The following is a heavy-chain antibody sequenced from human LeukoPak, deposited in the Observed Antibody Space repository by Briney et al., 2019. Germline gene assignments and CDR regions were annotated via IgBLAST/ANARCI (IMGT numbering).Heavy chain of an antibody. CDR3: ARDCNSSGYYEWLDP. V-gene: IGHV1-18*01. J-gene: IGHJ5*02. CDR1: GYTFTSYG. D-gene: IGHD3-22*01. CDR2: ISAYNGNT. Sequence: ASVKVSCKASGYTFTSYGISWVRQAPGQGLEWMGWISAYNGNTNYAQKLQGRVTMTTDTSTSTAYMELRSLRSDDTAVYYCARDCNSSGYYEWLDPWGQGTLVTVSS.